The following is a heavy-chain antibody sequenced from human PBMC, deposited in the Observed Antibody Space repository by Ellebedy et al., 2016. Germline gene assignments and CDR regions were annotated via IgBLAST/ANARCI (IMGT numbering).Heavy chain of an antibody. V-gene: IGHV3-72*01. J-gene: IGHJ4*02. Sequence: GESLKISXAASGFTFSRSAMHWVRQAPGKGLAWVGRSGNKGNSYATDYAASVKGRFTISRDNSKNSLYLQMISLKTEDTAMYYCAKAFRAAAGPLGNWGQGTLVTVSS. D-gene: IGHD6-13*01. CDR1: GFTFSRSA. CDR2: SGNKGNSYAT. CDR3: AKAFRAAAGPLGN.